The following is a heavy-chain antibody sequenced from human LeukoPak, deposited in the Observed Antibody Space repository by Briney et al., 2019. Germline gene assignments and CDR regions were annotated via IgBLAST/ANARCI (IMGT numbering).Heavy chain of an antibody. CDR3: ARVRGGYDRRQPGWFDP. J-gene: IGHJ5*02. CDR1: GGSFSGYY. D-gene: IGHD5-12*01. Sequence: SETLSLTCAVYGGSFSGYYWSWIRQPPGKGLEWIGEINHSGSTNYNPSLKSRVTISVDTSKNQFSLKLSSVTAADTAVYYCARVRGGYDRRQPGWFDPWGQGTLVTVSS. V-gene: IGHV4-34*01. CDR2: INHSGST.